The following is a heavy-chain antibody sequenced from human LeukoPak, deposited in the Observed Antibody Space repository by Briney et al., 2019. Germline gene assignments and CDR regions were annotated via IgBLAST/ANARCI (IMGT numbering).Heavy chain of an antibody. CDR3: ARDWGEELERNYYYYGMDV. Sequence: ASVKVSCKASGYTFTSYAMHWVRQAPGQRLEWMGWINAGNGNTKYSQKFQGRVTITRDTSASTAYMELSSLRSEDTAVYYCARDWGEELERNYYYYGMDVWGQGTTVTVSS. CDR2: INAGNGNT. D-gene: IGHD1-1*01. CDR1: GYTFTSYA. V-gene: IGHV1-3*01. J-gene: IGHJ6*02.